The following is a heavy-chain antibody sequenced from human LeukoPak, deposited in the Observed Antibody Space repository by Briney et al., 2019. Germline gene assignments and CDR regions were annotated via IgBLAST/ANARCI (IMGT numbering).Heavy chain of an antibody. CDR1: GGSITTYY. V-gene: IGHV4-59*08. Sequence: SETLSLTCTVSGGSITTYYWTWIRQPPGKGLEWIGYIYNSGNTNYNPSLKSRVTISIDTSRNQVSLRLSSVTAADTAAYYCARVPRYCSGGSCYSVDQWGQGTLVTVSS. J-gene: IGHJ5*02. CDR3: ARVPRYCSGGSCYSVDQ. D-gene: IGHD2-15*01. CDR2: IYNSGNT.